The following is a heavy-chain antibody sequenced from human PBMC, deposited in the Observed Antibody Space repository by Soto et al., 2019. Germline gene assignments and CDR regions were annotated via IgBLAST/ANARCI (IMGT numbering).Heavy chain of an antibody. CDR1: GFTFSSYG. J-gene: IGHJ6*02. CDR2: ISYDGSNK. CDR3: AKDPEAAAGTITSYYYYGMDV. D-gene: IGHD6-13*01. Sequence: GGSLRLSCAASGFTFSSYGMHWVRQAPGKGLEWVAVISYDGSNKYYADSVKGRFTISRDNSKNTLYLQMNSLRAEDTAVYYCAKDPEAAAGTITSYYYYGMDVWGQGTTVTVSS. V-gene: IGHV3-30*18.